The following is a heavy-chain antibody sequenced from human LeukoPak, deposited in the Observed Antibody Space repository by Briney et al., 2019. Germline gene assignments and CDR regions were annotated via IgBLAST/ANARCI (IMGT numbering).Heavy chain of an antibody. CDR1: GFTLSDYY. Sequence: GGSLRFSCAASGFTLSDYYMSWIRQAPGKGLEWVSYISSSGTTIYYADSVKGRFTISRDNAKNSLYLQMNSLRAEDTAVYYCARRRDSGSLQHFDYWGQGTLVTVSS. J-gene: IGHJ4*02. V-gene: IGHV3-11*01. CDR3: ARRRDSGSLQHFDY. CDR2: ISSSGTTI. D-gene: IGHD1-26*01.